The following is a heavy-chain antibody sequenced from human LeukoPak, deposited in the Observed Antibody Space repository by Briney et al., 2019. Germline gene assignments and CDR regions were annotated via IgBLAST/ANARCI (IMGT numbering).Heavy chain of an antibody. CDR1: GFPFSDYG. D-gene: IGHD3-16*01. CDR2: ISHDGSNK. V-gene: IGHV3-30*18. J-gene: IGHJ4*02. CDR3: AKVRWGSDNALDS. Sequence: GTSLRLSCAASGFPFSDYGMYWVRQAPGKGLEWLAVISHDGSNKYYADSVKGRIAISRDNSMNTLYLQMNSLRAEDTAVYYCAKVRWGSDNALDSWGQGTLVTGSS.